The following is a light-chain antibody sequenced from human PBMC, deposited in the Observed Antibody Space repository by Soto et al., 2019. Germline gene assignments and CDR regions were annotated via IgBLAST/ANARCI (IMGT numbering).Light chain of an antibody. CDR3: QQYNDNWT. CDR2: KAS. Sequence: DIQMTQSPSTLSASVGDRVTITCRASRSISSWLAWYQQKPGTAPNLLIYKASTLQSGVPSRFSGSGSGTEFTLTISSLQPDDSATYYCQQYNDNWTFGQGTKVDI. V-gene: IGKV1-5*03. CDR1: RSISSW. J-gene: IGKJ1*01.